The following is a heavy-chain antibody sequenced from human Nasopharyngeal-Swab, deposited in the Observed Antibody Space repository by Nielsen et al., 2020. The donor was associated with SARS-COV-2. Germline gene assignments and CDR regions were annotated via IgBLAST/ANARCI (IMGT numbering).Heavy chain of an antibody. CDR3: ARRRGPAYSYYMDV. V-gene: IGHV4-30-4*01. J-gene: IGHJ6*03. CDR1: GDSISRGAYS. D-gene: IGHD3-16*01. Sequence: LRPSCRVAGDSISRGAYSWSWILQSPVKGLEWIGYIYHTGSTSYNPSLRSRVIISSDASKSQFSLRLSSVTAADTAMYYCARRRGPAYSYYMDVWGKGTPVTVSS. CDR2: IYHTGST.